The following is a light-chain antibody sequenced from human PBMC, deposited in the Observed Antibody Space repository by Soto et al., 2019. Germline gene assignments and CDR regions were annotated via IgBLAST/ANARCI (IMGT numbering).Light chain of an antibody. CDR2: EVS. Sequence: SVLTQPASVSGSPGQSITISCTGTSSDVGGYNYVSWYQQHPGKAPKLMIYEVSNRPSGVSNRFSGSKSGNTASLTISGLQAEDEADYYCCSYTSSSTLVFGTGTKVTVL. CDR1: SSDVGGYNY. J-gene: IGLJ1*01. CDR3: CSYTSSSTLV. V-gene: IGLV2-14*01.